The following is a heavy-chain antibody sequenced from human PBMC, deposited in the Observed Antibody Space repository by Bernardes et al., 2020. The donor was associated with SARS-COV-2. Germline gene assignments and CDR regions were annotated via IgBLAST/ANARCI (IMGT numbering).Heavy chain of an antibody. D-gene: IGHD3-3*01. Sequence: GGSLRLSCAASGFTVSNDFINWVRQAPGKGLEWVSGIYSGTDIKYADSVKGRFTISRDNSNNTLFLQMSGLTADDTAVYFCAKDDATHDFWSGGFDNYYPMDAWGQGTTVTVSS. J-gene: IGHJ6*02. CDR1: GFTVSNDF. V-gene: IGHV3-53*01. CDR2: IYSGTDI. CDR3: AKDDATHDFWSGGFDNYYPMDA.